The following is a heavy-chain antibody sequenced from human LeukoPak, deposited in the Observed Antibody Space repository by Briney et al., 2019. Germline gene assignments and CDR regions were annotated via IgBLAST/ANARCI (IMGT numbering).Heavy chain of an antibody. CDR1: GGSFSGYY. V-gene: IGHV4-34*01. J-gene: IGHJ6*03. Sequence: PSETLSLTCAVYGGSFSGYYWSWIRQPPGKGLEWIGEINHSRSTNYNPSLKSRVTISVDTSKNQFSLKLSSVTAADTAVYYCARGRFDFWSGIYYYYYMDVWGKGTTVTVSS. CDR3: ARGRFDFWSGIYYYYYMDV. D-gene: IGHD3-3*01. CDR2: INHSRST.